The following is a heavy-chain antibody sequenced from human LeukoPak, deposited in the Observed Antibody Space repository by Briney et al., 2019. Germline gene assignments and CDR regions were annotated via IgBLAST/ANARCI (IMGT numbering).Heavy chain of an antibody. CDR1: GFTFSSYG. Sequence: QPGGSLRLSCAASGFTFSSYGMHWVRQAPGKGLEWVAVISYDGSKKYYADSVKGRFTISRDNSKNTLYLHMTSLRAEDTAVYYCARVMLWFGENDVHYYGMDVWGQGTTVTVSS. V-gene: IGHV3-30*03. D-gene: IGHD3-10*01. J-gene: IGHJ6*02. CDR2: ISYDGSKK. CDR3: ARVMLWFGENDVHYYGMDV.